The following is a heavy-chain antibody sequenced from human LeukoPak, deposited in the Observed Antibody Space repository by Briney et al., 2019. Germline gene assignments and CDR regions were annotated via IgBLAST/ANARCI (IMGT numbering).Heavy chain of an antibody. J-gene: IGHJ4*02. CDR3: ASNIPVAGTPAY. Sequence: SETLSLTCTVSGASISTHYWSWLRQPPGKELKWIAYLRDTESTKDNPSLKSRVALSADTSKNQCSLKLSSVTTADTAVNYCASNIPVAGTPAYWGQGTLVTVS. D-gene: IGHD6-19*01. V-gene: IGHV4-59*11. CDR2: LRDTEST. CDR1: GASISTHY.